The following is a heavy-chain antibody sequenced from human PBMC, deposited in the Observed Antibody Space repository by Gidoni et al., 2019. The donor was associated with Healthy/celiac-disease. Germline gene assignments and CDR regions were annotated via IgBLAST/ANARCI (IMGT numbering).Heavy chain of an antibody. CDR3: ARAHIVVVPAAMRRSWFDP. CDR1: GGSFSGYY. V-gene: IGHV4-34*01. Sequence: QVQLQQWGAGLLKPSETLSLTCAVYGGSFSGYYWSWIRQPPGKGLEWIGEINHSGSTNYNPSLKSRVTISVDTSKNQFSLKLSSVTAADTAVYYCARAHIVVVPAAMRRSWFDPWGQGTLVTVSS. CDR2: INHSGST. D-gene: IGHD2-2*01. J-gene: IGHJ5*02.